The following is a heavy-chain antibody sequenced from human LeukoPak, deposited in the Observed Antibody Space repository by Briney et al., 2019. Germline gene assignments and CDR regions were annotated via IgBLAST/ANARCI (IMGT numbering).Heavy chain of an antibody. CDR2: IWYDGSNK. J-gene: IGHJ4*02. CDR1: GFTFSAYA. V-gene: IGHV3-33*08. Sequence: GRSLRLSCAASGFTFSAYAMHWVRQAPGKGLEWVALIWYDGSNKYYADSVKGRFTISRDNSKNTLYLQMNSLRAEDTAVYYCAGSYYNVFDYWGQGTLVTVSS. D-gene: IGHD3-10*01. CDR3: AGSYYNVFDY.